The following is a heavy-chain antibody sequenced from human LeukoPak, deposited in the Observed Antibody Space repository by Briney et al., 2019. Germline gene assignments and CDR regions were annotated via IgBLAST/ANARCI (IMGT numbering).Heavy chain of an antibody. V-gene: IGHV4-59*01. J-gene: IGHJ6*02. CDR1: GGSISSFY. CDR3: ARGNYDFWSGLYGMDA. Sequence: SPSETLSLTCTVSGGSISSFYWSWIRQPPGKGLEWIGYIYYSGSTNYNPSLKSRVTISVDTSKNQFSLELSSVTAADTAVYYCARGNYDFWSGLYGMDAWGQGTTVTVSS. D-gene: IGHD3-3*01. CDR2: IYYSGST.